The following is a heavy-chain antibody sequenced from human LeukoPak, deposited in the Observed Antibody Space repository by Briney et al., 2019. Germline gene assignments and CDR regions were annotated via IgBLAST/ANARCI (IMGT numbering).Heavy chain of an antibody. D-gene: IGHD6-13*01. CDR3: ARDSPGIAAAGTPFRWFDP. CDR1: GGSISSYY. V-gene: IGHV4-59*01. Sequence: SETLSLTCTVSGGSISSYYWSWIRQPPGKGLEWIGYIYYSGSTNYNPSLKSRVTISVDTSKNQFSLKLSSVTAADTAVYYCARDSPGIAAAGTPFRWFDPWGQGTLVTVPS. J-gene: IGHJ5*02. CDR2: IYYSGST.